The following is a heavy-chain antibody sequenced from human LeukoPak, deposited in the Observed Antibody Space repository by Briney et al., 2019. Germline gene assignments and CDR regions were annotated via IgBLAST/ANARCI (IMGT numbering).Heavy chain of an antibody. CDR1: GYTFTGYY. CDR3: ARITHGGNLYYYYYYMDV. Sequence: ASVKVSCKASGYTFTGYYMHWVRQAPGQGLEWMGWINPNSGGTNYAQKFQGRVTIPVDTSKNQFSLKLSSVTAADTAVYYCARITHGGNLYYYYYYMDVWGKGTTVTISS. D-gene: IGHD4-23*01. V-gene: IGHV1-2*02. CDR2: INPNSGGT. J-gene: IGHJ6*03.